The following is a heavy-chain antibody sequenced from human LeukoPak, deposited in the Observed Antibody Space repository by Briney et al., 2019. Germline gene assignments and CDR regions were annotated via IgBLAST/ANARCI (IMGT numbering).Heavy chain of an antibody. Sequence: SQTLSLTCTVSGGSISSGSYYWSWIRQPAGKGLEWIGRIYTSGSTTYNSSLKSRVTISLDTSKNHFSLRLSSVTAADTAVYYCARDREVGATGYYIDYWGQGTLVTVSS. J-gene: IGHJ4*02. CDR3: ARDREVGATGYYIDY. CDR2: IYTSGST. D-gene: IGHD1-26*01. V-gene: IGHV4-61*02. CDR1: GGSISSGSYY.